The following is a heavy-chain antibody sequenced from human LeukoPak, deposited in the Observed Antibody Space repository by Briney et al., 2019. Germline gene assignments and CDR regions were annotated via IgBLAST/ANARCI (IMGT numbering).Heavy chain of an antibody. V-gene: IGHV4-4*07. CDR1: GASITSCY. CDR3: VRDGANWEEPNDAFDA. D-gene: IGHD1-26*01. Sequence: SETLSLTCAVSGASITSCYWSWVRQSAGKGLEWIGRLYTTGTTNYNPSLKSRVTMSGDSSKNQLSLTLTSVTTADTAVYYCVRDGANWEEPNDAFDAWGQGTLLTVSS. J-gene: IGHJ3*01. CDR2: LYTTGTT.